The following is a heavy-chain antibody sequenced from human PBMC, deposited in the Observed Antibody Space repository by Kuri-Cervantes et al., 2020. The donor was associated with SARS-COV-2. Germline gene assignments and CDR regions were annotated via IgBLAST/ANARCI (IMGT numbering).Heavy chain of an antibody. V-gene: IGHV4-38-2*02. D-gene: IGHD4-23*01. CDR2: IYHSGST. Sequence: GSLRLSCAVSGYSISSGYYWGWIRQPPGKGLEWIGSIYHSGSTYYNPSLKSRVTISVDTSKNQFSLKLSSVTAADTAVYYCAREHGGPPGNYYHYGMDVWGQGTTVTVSS. CDR1: GYSISSGYY. CDR3: AREHGGPPGNYYHYGMDV. J-gene: IGHJ6*02.